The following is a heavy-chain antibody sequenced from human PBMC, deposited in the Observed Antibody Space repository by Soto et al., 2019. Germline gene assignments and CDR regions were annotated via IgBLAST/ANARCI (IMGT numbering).Heavy chain of an antibody. J-gene: IGHJ6*02. Sequence: ASVKVSFKASGYTFSGYYIHWLRQAPGQGLEWMGWINPNSGGTNYALKFQGRVTVTRDTPTSTAYMELSRLTSDDTAVYYCARSLTEGYCTITGCYTRPLYGMDVWGQGTTVTVSS. CDR3: ARSLTEGYCTITGCYTRPLYGMDV. CDR1: GYTFSGYY. V-gene: IGHV1-2*02. CDR2: INPNSGGT. D-gene: IGHD2-2*02.